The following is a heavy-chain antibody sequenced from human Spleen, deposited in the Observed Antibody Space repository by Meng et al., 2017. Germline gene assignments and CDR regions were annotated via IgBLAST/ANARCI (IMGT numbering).Heavy chain of an antibody. Sequence: GESLKISCAASGFTFSNYAMTWVRQAPGKGLEWVSAISGRGGSTYYADSVKGRFTISRDNSKNTVFLQINSLRVEDTAVYYCARSPIDKYDLSALPLDYWGQGTLVTVSS. CDR2: ISGRGGST. CDR3: ARSPIDKYDLSALPLDY. CDR1: GFTFSNYA. J-gene: IGHJ4*02. D-gene: IGHD3-16*01. V-gene: IGHV3-23*01.